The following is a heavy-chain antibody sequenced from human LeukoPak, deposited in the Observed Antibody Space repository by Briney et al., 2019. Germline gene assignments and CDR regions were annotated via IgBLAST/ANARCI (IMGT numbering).Heavy chain of an antibody. V-gene: IGHV3-48*02. D-gene: IGHD3-9*01. J-gene: IGHJ4*02. Sequence: PGGSLRLSCAASGFTFSIYAMSWVRQAPGKGLEWIAYINHNAEMIFYPDFVKGRFTISRDNPKKSLYLQMNALRYEDTAIYYCARDHDWAFDLWGQGTLVTVSS. CDR2: INHNAEMI. CDR1: GFTFSIYA. CDR3: ARDHDWAFDL.